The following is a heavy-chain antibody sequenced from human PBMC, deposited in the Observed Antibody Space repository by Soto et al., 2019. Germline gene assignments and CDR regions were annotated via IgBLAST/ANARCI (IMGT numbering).Heavy chain of an antibody. D-gene: IGHD2-15*01. CDR3: ARSLVVVAATHQGYYYYGMDV. V-gene: IGHV5-51*01. CDR2: IYPGDSDT. J-gene: IGHJ6*04. Sequence: PGESLKISCKGSGYSFTSYWIGWVRQMPGKGLEWMGIIYPGDSDTRYSPSFQGQVTISADKSISTAYLQWSSLKASDTAMYYCARSLVVVAATHQGYYYYGMDVWGKGTTVTVSS. CDR1: GYSFTSYW.